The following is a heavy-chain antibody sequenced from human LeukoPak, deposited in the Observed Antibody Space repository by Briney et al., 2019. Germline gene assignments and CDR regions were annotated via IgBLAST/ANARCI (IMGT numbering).Heavy chain of an antibody. CDR1: GFTFSGYD. Sequence: VGSLRLSCAASGFTFSGYDMHWVRQATGKGLEWVSSIGTAGDTYYPGSVKGRFTISRENAKNSLYLQMNSLRAGDTAVYYCARGVGYYGSGSYSPLDCWGQGTLVTVSS. CDR3: ARGVGYYGSGSYSPLDC. D-gene: IGHD3-10*01. J-gene: IGHJ4*02. V-gene: IGHV3-13*01. CDR2: IGTAGDT.